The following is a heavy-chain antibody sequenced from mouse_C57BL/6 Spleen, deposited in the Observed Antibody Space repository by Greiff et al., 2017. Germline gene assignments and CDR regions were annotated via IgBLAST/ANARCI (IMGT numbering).Heavy chain of an antibody. CDR3: ARDYYDYDQAWFAY. V-gene: IGHV3-6*01. J-gene: IGHJ3*01. D-gene: IGHD2-4*01. CDR1: GYSITSGYY. CDR2: ISYDGSN. Sequence: EVQLVESGPGLVKPSQSLSLTCSVTGYSITSGYYWNWIRQFPGNKLEWMGYISYDGSNNYNPSLKNRISITRDTSKNQFFLKLNSVTTEDTATYYCARDYYDYDQAWFAYWGQGTLVTVSA.